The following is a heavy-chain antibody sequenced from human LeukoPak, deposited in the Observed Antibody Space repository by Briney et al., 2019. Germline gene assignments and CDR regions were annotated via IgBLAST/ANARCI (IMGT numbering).Heavy chain of an antibody. Sequence: GGSLRLSCAASGFTFSSYGMSWVRQAPGKGLEWVSAISGSGGSTYYADSVKGRFTISRDNSKNTLYLQMNSLRAEDTAVYYCAKYTTYYYDSSGYYSPPADYWGQGTLVTVSS. V-gene: IGHV3-23*01. J-gene: IGHJ4*02. D-gene: IGHD3-22*01. CDR3: AKYTTYYYDSSGYYSPPADY. CDR1: GFTFSSYG. CDR2: ISGSGGST.